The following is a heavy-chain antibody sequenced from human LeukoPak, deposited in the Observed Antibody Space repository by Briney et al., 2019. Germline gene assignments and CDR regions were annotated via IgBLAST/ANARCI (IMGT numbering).Heavy chain of an antibody. J-gene: IGHJ4*02. CDR3: VRGTPTPGMDY. CDR1: GYPFSAHF. V-gene: IGHV7-4-1*04. D-gene: IGHD3-10*01. Sequence: HGASVKVSCMASGYPFSAHFLNWVRQAPGQGLEWMGNIDTTTGNPRYAQDFTGRFVFSLDTSVSMAYLQITSLKADDTAAYYCVRGTPTPGMDYWGQGTQVTVSS. CDR2: IDTTTGNP.